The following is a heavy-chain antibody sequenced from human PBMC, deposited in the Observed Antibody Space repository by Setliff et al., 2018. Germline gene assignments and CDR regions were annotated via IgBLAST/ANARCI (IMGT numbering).Heavy chain of an antibody. V-gene: IGHV4-39*07. D-gene: IGHD3-3*01. CDR1: GDSINSYPYY. J-gene: IGHJ6*03. CDR3: ARLSGFLYIDV. Sequence: SETLSLTCTVSGDSINSYPYYWGWIRQPPGKGLEWIGNIYYTGITYYNPSLKSRVTISVDTSKNQFSLKLSSVTAADTAVYYCARLSGFLYIDVWGKGTTVTVSS. CDR2: IYYTGIT.